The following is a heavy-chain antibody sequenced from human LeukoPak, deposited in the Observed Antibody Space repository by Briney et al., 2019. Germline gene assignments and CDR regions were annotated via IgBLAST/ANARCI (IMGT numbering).Heavy chain of an antibody. J-gene: IGHJ3*02. CDR1: GFTFSSYA. V-gene: IGHV3-23*01. D-gene: IGHD2-2*01. Sequence: GGSLRLSCAASGFTFSSYAMSWVRQAPGKGLEWVSAISGSGGSTYYADSVKGRFTISRDNSKNTLYLQMNSLRAEDTAVYYCAKDRIPKPGYCSSTSCSTGAFDIWGQGTMVTVSS. CDR3: AKDRIPKPGYCSSTSCSTGAFDI. CDR2: ISGSGGST.